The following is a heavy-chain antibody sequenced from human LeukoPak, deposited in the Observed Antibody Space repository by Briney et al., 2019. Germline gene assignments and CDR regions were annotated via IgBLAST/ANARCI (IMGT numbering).Heavy chain of an antibody. D-gene: IGHD3-10*01. CDR2: INHSGST. CDR1: SESFSDYY. CDR3: ARGAVMVRGPRSPDY. Sequence: PSETLSLTCTVYSESFSDYYWSWIRQPPGKGLEWIGEINHSGSTNYNPSLKSRVTISVDTSKNQFSLKLSSVTAADTAVYYCARGAVMVRGPRSPDYWGQGTLVTVSS. J-gene: IGHJ4*02. V-gene: IGHV4-34*01.